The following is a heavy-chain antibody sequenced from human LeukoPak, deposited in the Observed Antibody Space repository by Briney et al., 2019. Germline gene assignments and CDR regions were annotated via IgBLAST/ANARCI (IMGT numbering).Heavy chain of an antibody. V-gene: IGHV6-1*01. CDR3: TRAFSGYHDY. J-gene: IGHJ4*02. D-gene: IGHD3-22*01. CDR1: GDSVSSNSVT. Sequence: SQTLSLTSAISGDSVSSNSVTWNWIRQSPSRVLEWLGKTYYRSKWYNDYPESVKCRIIITPDTSRNQCSLQLKSVSPEDTAVYFCTRAFSGYHDYWGQGTQVTVSS. CDR2: TYYRSKWYN.